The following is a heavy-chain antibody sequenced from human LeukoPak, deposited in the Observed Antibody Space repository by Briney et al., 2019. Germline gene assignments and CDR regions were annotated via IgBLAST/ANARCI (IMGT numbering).Heavy chain of an antibody. CDR2: ISWNSGSI. CDR3: AKDAKYYDSSGYPH. CDR1: GFTFDDYA. V-gene: IGHV3-9*01. Sequence: GGSLRLSCAASGFTFDDYAMHWVRQAPGKGLEWVSGISWNSGSIGYADSVKGRFTISRDNAKNSLYLQMNSLRAEDTALYYCAKDAKYYDSSGYPHWGQGTLVTVSS. D-gene: IGHD3-22*01. J-gene: IGHJ4*02.